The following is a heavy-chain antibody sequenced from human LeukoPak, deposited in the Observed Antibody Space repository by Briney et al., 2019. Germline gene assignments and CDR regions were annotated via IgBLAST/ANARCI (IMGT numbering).Heavy chain of an antibody. CDR1: GGSISSSSYY. CDR3: ATTVTSDDYFYYMDV. CDR2: IYYSGST. Sequence: SETLSLTXTVSGGSISSSSYYWGWIRQPPGKGLEWIGSIYYSGSTYYNPSLKSRVTISVDTSNNQVSLKLSSVTAADTAVYYCATTVTSDDYFYYMDVWGKGTTVTVSS. V-gene: IGHV4-39*01. J-gene: IGHJ6*03. D-gene: IGHD4-11*01.